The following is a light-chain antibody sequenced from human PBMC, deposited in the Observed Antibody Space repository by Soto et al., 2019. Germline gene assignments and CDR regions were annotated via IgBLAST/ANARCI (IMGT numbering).Light chain of an antibody. CDR1: QGIAPY. V-gene: IGKV1-27*01. CDR3: QKYNSAPLT. J-gene: IGKJ4*01. CDR2: ATS. Sequence: DVQMTQSPSSLSAFVGDRVTITCRASQGIAPYLAWFQQKPGKFPKLMIYATSTLQSGVPSRFSGSGSGTDFTLTISSLQPEDVATYYCQKYNSAPLTFGGGTKVEIK.